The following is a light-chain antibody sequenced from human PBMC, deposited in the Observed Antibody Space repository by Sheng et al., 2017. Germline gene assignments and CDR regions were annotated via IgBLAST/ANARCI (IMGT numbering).Light chain of an antibody. CDR3: QAWDSGTVGGV. J-gene: IGLJ3*02. CDR2: QDN. CDR1: ELGNKY. V-gene: IGLV3-1*01. Sequence: SFEVTQPPSLSVSPGQTASITCSGDELGNKYASWYQQRPGQSPVLVIYQDNMRPSGIPERFSGSNSGNTATLTISGTQAMDEADYYCQAWDSGTVGGVFGGGTKLTVL.